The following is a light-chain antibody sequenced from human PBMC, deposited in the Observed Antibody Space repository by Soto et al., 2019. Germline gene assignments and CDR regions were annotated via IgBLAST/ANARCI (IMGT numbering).Light chain of an antibody. CDR1: SSDVGGYNY. J-gene: IGLJ1*01. CDR2: DVS. V-gene: IGLV2-11*01. Sequence: QSVLTQPRSASGSPGQPVTISCTGTSSDVGGYNYVSWYQQHPGKAPKLMIYDVSKRPSGVPDRFSGSKSGNTASLTISGLQAEDEADYYCCSYAGSYTYVFGTGTKVTVL. CDR3: CSYAGSYTYV.